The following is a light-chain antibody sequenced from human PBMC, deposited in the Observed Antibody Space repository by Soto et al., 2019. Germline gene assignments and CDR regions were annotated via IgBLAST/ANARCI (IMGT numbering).Light chain of an antibody. CDR2: ATS. Sequence: AIRMTQSPSSLSASTGDRVTITCRASEGIYSHLAWYQQKPGKAPKLLIYATSTMQSGVPSRFSGSGSGTDFTLTIRYLQSEDFATYYCQQYYGYPLTFDGGTKVEVK. CDR1: EGIYSH. J-gene: IGKJ4*01. CDR3: QQYYGYPLT. V-gene: IGKV1-8*01.